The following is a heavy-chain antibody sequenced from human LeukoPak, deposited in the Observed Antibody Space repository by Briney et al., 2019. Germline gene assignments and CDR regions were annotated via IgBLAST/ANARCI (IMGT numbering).Heavy chain of an antibody. Sequence: GASVKVSCKASGYIFTDYYIHWVRQARGQGLEWMGWINPSSGGTYFAQRFGAGVTLTRDTSINTAYMEMRGLTSDDTAIYYCAKSQYSFGSGSTRPLFDHWGQGTLVTVSS. V-gene: IGHV1-2*02. CDR2: INPSSGGT. D-gene: IGHD3-10*01. CDR1: GYIFTDYY. CDR3: AKSQYSFGSGSTRPLFDH. J-gene: IGHJ4*02.